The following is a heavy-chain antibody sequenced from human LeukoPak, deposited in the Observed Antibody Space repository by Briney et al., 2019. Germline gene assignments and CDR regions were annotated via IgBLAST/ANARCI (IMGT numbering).Heavy chain of an antibody. CDR1: GFRLTEYG. Sequence: PGGSLRLSCAASGFRLTEYGIHWVRQAPGKGLGWLSFILYDDSEYYADSVEGRFTISRDNSKNTLFLQMHSLRSEDTAVYYCAKDPVNHCASSVCYGLQSWGQGTLVIVSS. V-gene: IGHV3-30*02. J-gene: IGHJ5*02. CDR3: AKDPVNHCASSVCYGLQS. D-gene: IGHD3-22*01. CDR2: ILYDDSE.